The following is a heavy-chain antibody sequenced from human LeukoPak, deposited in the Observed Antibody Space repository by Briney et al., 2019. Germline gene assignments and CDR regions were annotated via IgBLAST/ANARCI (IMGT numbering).Heavy chain of an antibody. D-gene: IGHD2-15*01. CDR1: GGSISSYY. CDR3: ARGVGYCSGGSCYHYYYGMDV. CDR2: IYYSGST. V-gene: IGHV4-59*12. J-gene: IGHJ6*02. Sequence: SETLSLTCTVSGGSISSYYWSWIRQPPGKGLEWIGYIYYSGSTNYNPSLKSRVTISVDTSKNQFSLKLSSVTAADTAVYYCARGVGYCSGGSCYHYYYGMDVWGQGTTVTVSS.